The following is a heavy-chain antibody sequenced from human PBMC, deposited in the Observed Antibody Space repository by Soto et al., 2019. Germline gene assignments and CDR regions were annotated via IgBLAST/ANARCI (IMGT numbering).Heavy chain of an antibody. CDR2: FSGSGGST. D-gene: IGHD3-16*01. CDR3: AKEQAAVLGATNWFDP. CDR1: GFTFSSYA. V-gene: IGHV3-23*01. Sequence: GGSLRLSCVASGFTFSSYAMSWVRQAPGKGLEWVSAFSGSGGSTYYADSVKGRFTISRDNSKNTLFLQMNSLRAEDTAVYYCAKEQAAVLGATNWFDPWGQGTLVTVSS. J-gene: IGHJ5*02.